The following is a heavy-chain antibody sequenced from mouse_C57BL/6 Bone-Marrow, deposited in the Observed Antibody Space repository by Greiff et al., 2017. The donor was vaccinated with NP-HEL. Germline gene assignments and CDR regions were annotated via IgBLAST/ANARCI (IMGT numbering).Heavy chain of an antibody. V-gene: IGHV1-22*01. Sequence: VQLKESGPELVKPGASVKMSCKASGYTFTDYNMHWVKQSHGKSLEWIGYINPNNGGTSYNQKFKGKATLTVNKSSSTAYMELRSLTSEDSAVYYCARNYGSSFAYWGQGTLVTVSA. J-gene: IGHJ3*01. D-gene: IGHD1-1*01. CDR1: GYTFTDYN. CDR2: INPNNGGT. CDR3: ARNYGSSFAY.